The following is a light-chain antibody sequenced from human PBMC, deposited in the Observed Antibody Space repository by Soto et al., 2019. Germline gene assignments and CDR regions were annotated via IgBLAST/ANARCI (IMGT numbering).Light chain of an antibody. CDR1: QGIRNF. CDR3: QKYSSVPV. V-gene: IGKV1-27*01. J-gene: IGKJ3*01. Sequence: DIQMTQSPTSLYASVGDRVTITCRASQGIRNFVAWYQQKPGKAPKLLIYAASTLQSGVPSRFSGSGSGTDFTLIINSLQPEDVATYSCQKYSSVPVFGPGTKVEIK. CDR2: AAS.